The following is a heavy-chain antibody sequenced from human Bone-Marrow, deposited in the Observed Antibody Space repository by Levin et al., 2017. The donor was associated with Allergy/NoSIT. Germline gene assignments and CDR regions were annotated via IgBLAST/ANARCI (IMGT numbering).Heavy chain of an antibody. J-gene: IGHJ4*02. CDR1: GFTISHAY. D-gene: IGHD1-14*01. CDR3: AWHHLDY. V-gene: IGHV3-15*01. CDR2: IKTKSDGGTT. Sequence: GESLKISCGASGFTISHAYMSWVRQAPGKGLEWVARIKTKSDGGTTDYAAPVKGRFTISRDDSKNTVYLHMNSLRTDDTAVYYCAWHHLDYWGRGTLVTVSS.